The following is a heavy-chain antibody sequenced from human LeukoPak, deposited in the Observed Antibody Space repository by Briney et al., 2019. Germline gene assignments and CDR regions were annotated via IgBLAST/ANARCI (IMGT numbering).Heavy chain of an antibody. CDR3: ARVLRPFTIFGVVFKSIDYFDY. V-gene: IGHV4-34*01. CDR1: GGSFSDYF. Sequence: SETLSLTCAVYGGSFSDYFWSWIRQPPGKGLEWIGEINHSGSTNYNPSLKSRVTRSVDTSKNQFSLKLSSVTAADTAVYYCARVLRPFTIFGVVFKSIDYFDYWGQGTLVTVSS. D-gene: IGHD3-3*01. J-gene: IGHJ4*02. CDR2: INHSGST.